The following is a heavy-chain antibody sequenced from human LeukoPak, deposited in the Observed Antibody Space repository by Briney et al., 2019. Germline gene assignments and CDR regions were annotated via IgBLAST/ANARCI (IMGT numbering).Heavy chain of an antibody. CDR1: RGAISYYY. CDR2: IYTGGST. V-gene: IGHV4-4*09. CDR3: ARHGPSHYYDYHIDV. J-gene: IGHJ6*03. Sequence: SETLSLTCTVSRGAISYYYWSWIRQPPEKGLEWIGYIYTGGSTKYNPSLKSRVTISVDTSKNRFSLNLRSVTAADTAVYYCARHGPSHYYDYHIDVWGKGTTVTVSS.